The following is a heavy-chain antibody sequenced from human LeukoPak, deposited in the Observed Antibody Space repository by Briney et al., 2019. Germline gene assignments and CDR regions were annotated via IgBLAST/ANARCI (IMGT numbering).Heavy chain of an antibody. CDR1: GGSISGTNW. V-gene: IGHV4-4*02. J-gene: IGHJ4*02. D-gene: IGHD3-10*01. Sequence: PSGTLSLTCGVSGGSISGTNWWSWVRQPPGQGLEWIGEISLAGQTNFDPSLNGRVTISVDTSKNQFSLKLSSVTAADTAVYYCARGRFDLVQGVTHLDYWGQGTLVTVSS. CDR2: ISLAGQT. CDR3: ARGRFDLVQGVTHLDY.